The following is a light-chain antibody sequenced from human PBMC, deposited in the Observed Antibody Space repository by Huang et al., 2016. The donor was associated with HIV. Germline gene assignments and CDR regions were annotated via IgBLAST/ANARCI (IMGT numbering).Light chain of an antibody. V-gene: IGKV2-28*01. CDR2: LGS. CDR1: QSLLHTNGYSY. CDR3: MQGLQTPRT. Sequence: DIVMTQTPLSLPVTLGEPASISCRSSQSLLHTNGYSYLHWYLQKPGQSPHLLIYLGSNRASGVPDRFSGSGSGTDFTLKINRVEADDVGIYYCMQGLQTPRTVGQGTKVEIK. J-gene: IGKJ1*01.